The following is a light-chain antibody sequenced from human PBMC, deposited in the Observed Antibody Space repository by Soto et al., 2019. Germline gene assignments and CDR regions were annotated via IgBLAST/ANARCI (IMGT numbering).Light chain of an antibody. Sequence: EIVMTQSPATLSVSPGERATLSCRASPSVSSTLAWYQQKPGQAPRLLIYGASTRATGIPARFSGSGSGTEFTLTIGSLQSEDFAVYYCQQYNKFPSLTFGGGTKVEIK. CDR3: QQYNKFPSLT. V-gene: IGKV3-15*01. CDR2: GAS. J-gene: IGKJ4*01. CDR1: PSVSST.